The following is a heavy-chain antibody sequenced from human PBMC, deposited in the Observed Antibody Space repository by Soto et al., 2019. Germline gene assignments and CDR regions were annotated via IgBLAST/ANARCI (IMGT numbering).Heavy chain of an antibody. CDR2: IYYSGST. V-gene: IGHV4-61*01. CDR1: GGSVSSGSYY. J-gene: IGHJ5*02. CDR3: ARAEFMGDFWGGYFTTNWLGP. Sequence: PSETLSLTCTVSGGSVSSGSYYWSWIRQPPGTGLEWIGYIYYSGSTNYDPSLKGRVTISVDTSKNQFSLKLSSVTAADTAVYYCARAEFMGDFWGGYFTTNWLGPWGQGTLVTVSS. D-gene: IGHD3-3*01.